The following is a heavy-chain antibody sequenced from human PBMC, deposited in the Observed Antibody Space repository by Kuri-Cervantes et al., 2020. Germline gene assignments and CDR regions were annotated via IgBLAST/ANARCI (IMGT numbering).Heavy chain of an antibody. J-gene: IGHJ4*02. CDR2: IWYDGSNK. D-gene: IGHD3-16*01. CDR3: ARAGSDGFGFDY. CDR1: GFTFSSYG. V-gene: IGHV3-33*01. Sequence: GESLKISCAASGFTFSSYGMHWVRQAPGKGLEWVAVIWYDGSNKYYADSVKGRFTISRDNSKNTLYLQMNSLRAEDTAVYYCARAGSDGFGFDYWGQGTLVTSPQ.